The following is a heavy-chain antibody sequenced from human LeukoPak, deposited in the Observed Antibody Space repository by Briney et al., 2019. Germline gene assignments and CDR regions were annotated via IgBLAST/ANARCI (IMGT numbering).Heavy chain of an antibody. CDR2: IYYSGST. J-gene: IGHJ5*02. D-gene: IGHD3-22*01. Sequence: KPSETLSLTCTVFGGSISSYYWSWIRQPPGKGLEWIGYIYYSGSTNYNPSLKSRVTISVDTSKNQFSLKLSSVTAADTAVYYCARGTDYYDSSGYLNWFDPRGQGTLVTVSS. V-gene: IGHV4-59*01. CDR3: ARGTDYYDSSGYLNWFDP. CDR1: GGSISSYY.